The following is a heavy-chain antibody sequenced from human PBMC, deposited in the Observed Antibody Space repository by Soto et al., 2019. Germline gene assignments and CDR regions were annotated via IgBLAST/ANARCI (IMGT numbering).Heavy chain of an antibody. Sequence: SVKVSCNASGGTFSSYAISWVRQAPGQGLEWMGGLIPIFGTANYAQKFQGRVTITADESKSTAYMELSSLRSEDTAVYYCARGPVLRDFDWVPFDPWGQGTLVTVSS. D-gene: IGHD3-9*01. CDR1: GGTFSSYA. V-gene: IGHV1-69*13. J-gene: IGHJ5*02. CDR2: LIPIFGTA. CDR3: ARGPVLRDFDWVPFDP.